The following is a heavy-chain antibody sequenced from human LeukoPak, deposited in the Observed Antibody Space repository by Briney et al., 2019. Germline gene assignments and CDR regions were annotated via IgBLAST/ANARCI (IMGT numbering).Heavy chain of an antibody. Sequence: PSETLSLTCTVSGGSISSGSYYWSWIRQPAGKGLEWIGRIYTSGSTNYNPSLKSRVTISVDTSKNQFSLKLSSVTAADTAVYYCARVFGYYYYYMDVWGKGTTVTVTS. D-gene: IGHD1-14*01. CDR3: ARVFGYYYYYMDV. J-gene: IGHJ6*03. CDR1: GGSISSGSYY. CDR2: IYTSGST. V-gene: IGHV4-61*02.